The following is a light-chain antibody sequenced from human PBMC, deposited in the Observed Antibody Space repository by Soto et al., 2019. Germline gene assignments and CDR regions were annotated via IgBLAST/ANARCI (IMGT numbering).Light chain of an antibody. CDR1: QSVSSN. CDR3: QQYNNLPLT. Sequence: EIVMTQSPATLSVSPGERATLSCRASQSVSSNLAWYQQKPGQAPMLLIYGASTRATGIPARFSGSGSGTEFTLTISSLQSEDFAVYYCQQYNNLPLTFGGGTKVEIK. V-gene: IGKV3-15*01. CDR2: GAS. J-gene: IGKJ4*01.